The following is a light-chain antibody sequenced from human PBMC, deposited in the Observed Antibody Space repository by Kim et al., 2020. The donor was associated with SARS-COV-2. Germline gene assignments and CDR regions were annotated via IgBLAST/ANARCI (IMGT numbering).Light chain of an antibody. CDR1: SIRSYY. V-gene: IGLV3-19*01. CDR3: NTRDSNDNVV. J-gene: IGLJ2*01. Sequence: VALGQTVRITCQGDSIRSYYANWDKKKQGQAPIVVIYRKNNRPSGIPDRFSGSSAGNTASLTISGTRAGDEADYYCNTRDSNDNVVFGGGTKWTVL. CDR2: RKN.